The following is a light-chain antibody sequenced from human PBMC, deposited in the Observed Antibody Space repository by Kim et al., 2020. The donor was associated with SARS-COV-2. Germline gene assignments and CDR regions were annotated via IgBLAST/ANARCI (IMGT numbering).Light chain of an antibody. CDR1: SSDVGGYNY. J-gene: IGLJ2*01. Sequence: GQSVTISCTGTSSDVGGYNYVSWYQQHPGKAPKLMISDVSKRPSGVPDRFSGSKSGNTASLTISGLQAEDEADYYCCSYAGSHTFVFGGGTQLTVL. CDR2: DVS. CDR3: CSYAGSHTFV. V-gene: IGLV2-11*01.